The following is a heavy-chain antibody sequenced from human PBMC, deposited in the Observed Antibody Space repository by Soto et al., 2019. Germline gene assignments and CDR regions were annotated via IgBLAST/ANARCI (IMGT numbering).Heavy chain of an antibody. D-gene: IGHD3-10*01. CDR1: GYTFTSYD. V-gene: IGHV1-8*01. CDR2: MNPNSGNT. Sequence: QVQLVQSGAEGKKPGASVKVSCKASGYTFTSYDINWVRQATGQGLEWMGWMNPNSGNTVYAQKFHGRVTMNRNNSIITAYMELGSLRSEDTAVYYCAESIRGLRGVHYYYRMDVWGQGTTVTVSS. J-gene: IGHJ6*02. CDR3: AESIRGLRGVHYYYRMDV.